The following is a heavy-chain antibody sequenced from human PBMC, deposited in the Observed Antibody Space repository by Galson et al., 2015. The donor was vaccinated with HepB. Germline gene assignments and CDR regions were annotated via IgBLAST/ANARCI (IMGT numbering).Heavy chain of an antibody. CDR1: GYTLTELS. CDR2: FDPEDGET. V-gene: IGHV1-24*01. CDR3: ATVPQVLWFGELFAFDY. J-gene: IGHJ4*02. D-gene: IGHD3-10*01. Sequence: SVKVSCKVSGYTLTELSMHWVRQAPGKGLEWMGGFDPEDGETIYAQKFQGRVTMTEDTSTDTAYMELSSLRSEDTAVYYCATVPQVLWFGELFAFDYWGQGTLVTVSS.